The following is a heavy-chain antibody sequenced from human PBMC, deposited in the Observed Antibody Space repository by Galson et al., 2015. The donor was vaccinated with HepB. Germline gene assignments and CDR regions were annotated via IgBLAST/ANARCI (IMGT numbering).Heavy chain of an antibody. CDR3: ASPGQWLRYVPGWDY. CDR2: ISTSGGST. D-gene: IGHD5-12*01. Sequence: SLRLSCAASGFTFSSYAMSWVRQAPGRGLEWVSGISTSGGSTYYADSVKGRFSISRDNSKNTLYLQMNSLRAEDTAVYYCASPGQWLRYVPGWDYWGQGTLVTVPS. CDR1: GFTFSSYA. J-gene: IGHJ4*02. V-gene: IGHV3-23*01.